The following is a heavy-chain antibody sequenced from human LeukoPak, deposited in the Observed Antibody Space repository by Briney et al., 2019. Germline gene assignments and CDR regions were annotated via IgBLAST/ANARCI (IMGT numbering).Heavy chain of an antibody. CDR2: INWNGGST. J-gene: IGHJ6*03. Sequence: GGSLRLSCAASGFTFDDYGMSWVRQAPGKGLEWVSGINWNGGSTGYADSVKGRFTISRDNSKNTLYRQMNSLRAEDTAVYYCAKGVRLGSLDYYYMDVWGKGTTVTISS. V-gene: IGHV3-20*04. CDR3: AKGVRLGSLDYYYMDV. CDR1: GFTFDDYG. D-gene: IGHD3-16*01.